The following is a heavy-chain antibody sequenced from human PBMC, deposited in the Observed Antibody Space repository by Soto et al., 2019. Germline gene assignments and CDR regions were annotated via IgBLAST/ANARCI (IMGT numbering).Heavy chain of an antibody. J-gene: IGHJ4*02. Sequence: EVQLLESGGGLVQPGGSLRLSCAASGFTFSSYAMSWVRQAPGKGLDWVSAISVSVGSTYYADSVKGRFTISRDNSKNTLYLQMSRLRAEDTAVYYCAKVERAVAGIIDWGQGTLVTVSS. V-gene: IGHV3-23*01. CDR1: GFTFSSYA. CDR3: AKVERAVAGIID. CDR2: ISVSVGST. D-gene: IGHD6-19*01.